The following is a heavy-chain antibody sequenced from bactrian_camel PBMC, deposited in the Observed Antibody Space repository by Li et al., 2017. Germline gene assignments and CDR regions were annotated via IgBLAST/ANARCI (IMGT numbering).Heavy chain of an antibody. CDR3: AAAFMDAFQCYSGASLAGQYQY. CDR1: GYTYSRSN. V-gene: IGHV3S40*01. D-gene: IGHD1*01. Sequence: VQLVESGGGSVQAGGSLKLSCVTSGYTYSRSNYCMAWFRQAPGKEREGVGVIYTGGGTAVYADSVKGRFTISQDDAKRTVFLQMNDLKPEDTATYYCAAAFMDAFQCYSGASLAGQYQYWGQGTQV. CDR2: IYTGGGTA. J-gene: IGHJ4*01.